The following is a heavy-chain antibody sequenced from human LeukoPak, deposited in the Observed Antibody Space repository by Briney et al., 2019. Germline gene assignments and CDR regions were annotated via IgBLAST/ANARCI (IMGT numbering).Heavy chain of an antibody. V-gene: IGHV1-2*02. Sequence: ASVKVSCKASGYTFTGYYMHWVRQAPGQGLEWMGWINPNSGGTSYAQKFQGRVTMTRDTSISTAYMELSRLRSDDTAVYYCARGPGGYQLLLGYWGQGTLVTVSS. CDR2: INPNSGGT. J-gene: IGHJ4*02. D-gene: IGHD2-2*01. CDR1: GYTFTGYY. CDR3: ARGPGGYQLLLGY.